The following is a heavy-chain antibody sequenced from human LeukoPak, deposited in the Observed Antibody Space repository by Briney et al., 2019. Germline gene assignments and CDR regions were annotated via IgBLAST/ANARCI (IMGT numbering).Heavy chain of an antibody. CDR3: AKAQDTAMVRYYYGMDV. D-gene: IGHD5-18*01. Sequence: GGSLRLSCAASGFTFSSYAMSWVRQAPGKGLEWVSAISGGGGSTYYADSVKGRFTISRDNSKNTLYLQMNSLRAEDTAVYYCAKAQDTAMVRYYYGMDVWGQGTTVTVSS. CDR1: GFTFSSYA. CDR2: ISGGGGST. V-gene: IGHV3-23*01. J-gene: IGHJ6*02.